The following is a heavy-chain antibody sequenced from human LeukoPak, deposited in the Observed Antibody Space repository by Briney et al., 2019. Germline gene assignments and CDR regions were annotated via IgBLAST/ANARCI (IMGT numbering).Heavy chain of an antibody. D-gene: IGHD6-13*01. J-gene: IGHJ6*02. CDR2: INPSGGRT. CDR1: GYTFTSYY. V-gene: IGHV1-46*01. Sequence: ASVKVSCKASGYTFTSYYMHWVRQAPGQGLEWMGIINPSGGRTSYAQKFLGRVTMSRDTSTSTVYMELSSLRSEDTAVYYCARDLVQRPGTAAAALGNYYYGMDVWGQGTTVTVSS. CDR3: ARDLVQRPGTAAAALGNYYYGMDV.